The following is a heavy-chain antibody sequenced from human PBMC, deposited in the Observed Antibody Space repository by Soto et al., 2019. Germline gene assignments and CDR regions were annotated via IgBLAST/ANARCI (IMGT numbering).Heavy chain of an antibody. CDR1: GFTFSSYG. J-gene: IGHJ4*02. CDR3: ARGDRSGLHFDY. D-gene: IGHD5-12*01. Sequence: QVQLVESGGGVVQPGRSLRLSCAASGFTFSSYGMHWVRQAPGKGLEWVAVIWYDGSNKYYADSVKGRFTISRDNSKNTLYLQMNSLRAEDTAEYYCARGDRSGLHFDYWGQGTLVTVSS. V-gene: IGHV3-33*01. CDR2: IWYDGSNK.